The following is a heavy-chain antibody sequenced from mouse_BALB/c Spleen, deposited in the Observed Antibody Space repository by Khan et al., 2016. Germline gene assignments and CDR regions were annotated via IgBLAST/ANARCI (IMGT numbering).Heavy chain of an antibody. J-gene: IGHJ2*01. CDR3: ARNWRDYYDY. CDR1: GFSLSRYS. D-gene: IGHD1-1*01. CDR2: IWGGGSK. V-gene: IGHV2-6-4*01. Sequence: QVQLKESGPGLVAPSQSLSITCTVSGFSLSRYSVHWVRQPPGKGLEWLGMIWGGGSKDYNSTLKSRQNINKDNSKSQVILKMNSLQNDDTAMYYCARNWRDYYDYWGQGTTLTVSS.